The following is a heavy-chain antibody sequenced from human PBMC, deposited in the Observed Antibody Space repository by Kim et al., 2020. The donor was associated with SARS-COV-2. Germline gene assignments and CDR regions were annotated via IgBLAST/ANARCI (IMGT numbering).Heavy chain of an antibody. V-gene: IGHV1-69*04. CDR1: GGTFSSYA. D-gene: IGHD6-13*01. CDR2: IIPILGIA. Sequence: SVKVSCKASGGTFSSYAISWVRQAPGQGLEWMGRIIPILGIANYAQKFQGRVTITADKSTSTAYMELSSLRSEDTAVYYCARGRYSPEGDYGMDVWGQGTTVTVSS. CDR3: ARGRYSPEGDYGMDV. J-gene: IGHJ6*02.